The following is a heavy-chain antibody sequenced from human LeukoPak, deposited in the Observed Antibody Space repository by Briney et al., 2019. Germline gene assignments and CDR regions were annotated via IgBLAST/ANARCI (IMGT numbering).Heavy chain of an antibody. V-gene: IGHV3-21*01. CDR1: GFTFSSYS. CDR3: ARDSTRFDY. J-gene: IGHJ4*02. Sequence: PGGSLRLSCAASGFTFSSYSMNWVRQAPGKGLEWVSSISSSSTYIYYTDSMKGRFTISRDNAKSSLYLQMNSLRAEDTAVYYCARDSTRFDYWGQGTLVTVSS. CDR2: ISSSSTYI.